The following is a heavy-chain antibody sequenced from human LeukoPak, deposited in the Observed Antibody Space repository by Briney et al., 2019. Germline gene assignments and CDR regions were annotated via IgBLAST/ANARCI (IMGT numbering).Heavy chain of an antibody. J-gene: IGHJ3*02. CDR1: AFTSRRYA. CDR2: IRGSGDST. D-gene: IGHD3-16*01. Sequence: PGGSLRLSRVPSAFTSRRYAMSWVRQAPGKGLGWVSTIRGSGDSTDCADSVKGRLAISRDNSKNTVYLQMNSLRAEDTAVYYCAKSHGDYVWGSYPSAFDIWGRGTMVTVSS. V-gene: IGHV3-23*01. CDR3: AKSHGDYVWGSYPSAFDI.